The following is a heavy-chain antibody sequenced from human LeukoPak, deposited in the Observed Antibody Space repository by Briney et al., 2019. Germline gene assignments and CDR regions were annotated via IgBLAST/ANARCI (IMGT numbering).Heavy chain of an antibody. Sequence: PGGSLRLSCAASGFTFSSYGMHWVRQAPGKGLEWVAVISYDGSNKYYADSVKGRFTISRDNSKNTLCLQMNSLRAEDTAVYYCAKVSSSGCPDYWGQGTLVTVSS. CDR1: GFTFSSYG. V-gene: IGHV3-30*18. J-gene: IGHJ4*02. CDR2: ISYDGSNK. CDR3: AKVSSSGCPDY. D-gene: IGHD6-19*01.